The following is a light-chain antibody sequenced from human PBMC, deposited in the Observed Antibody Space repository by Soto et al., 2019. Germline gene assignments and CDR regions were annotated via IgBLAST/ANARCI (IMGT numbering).Light chain of an antibody. Sequence: DIKTTQSPYNLYGSVGDRVTITCRASQTISSWLAWYQQKPGKAPKLLIYKASTLKSGVPSRFSGSGSGTEFTLTISSLEPEDFAVYYCHQRQSWPRTFGQVAKV. CDR1: QTISSW. CDR2: KAS. CDR3: HQRQSWPRT. V-gene: IGKV1-5*03. J-gene: IGKJ1*01.